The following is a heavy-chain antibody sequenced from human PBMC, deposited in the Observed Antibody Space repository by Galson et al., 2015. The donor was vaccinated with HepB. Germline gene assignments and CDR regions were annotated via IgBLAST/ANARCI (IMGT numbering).Heavy chain of an antibody. J-gene: IGHJ3*01. CDR2: TYYKSKWYN. CDR3: ARDRFTASDHDAFDV. V-gene: IGHV6-1*01. D-gene: IGHD2-21*02. CDR1: GDSVSSNSVA. Sequence: CAISGDSVSSNSVAWNWIRQSPSRGLEWLGRTYYKSKWYNDSAVSLEGRIYNNADTSKNQFSLHLSSVTLEDTAVYYCARDRFTASDHDAFDVWGQGTMVTVSS.